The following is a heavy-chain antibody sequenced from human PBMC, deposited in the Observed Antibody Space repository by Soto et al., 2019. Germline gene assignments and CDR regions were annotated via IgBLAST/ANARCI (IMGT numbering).Heavy chain of an antibody. D-gene: IGHD5-12*01. Sequence: QVQLVQSVAEVKKPGASVKVSCKASGYTFTSYYMHWVRQAPGQGLEWMGIINPSGGSTSYAQKFQGRVTMTRDTSTSTVYMELSSLRSEDTAVYYCARDQADIVATIASSYGMDVWGQGTTVTVSS. V-gene: IGHV1-46*01. CDR3: ARDQADIVATIASSYGMDV. J-gene: IGHJ6*02. CDR2: INPSGGST. CDR1: GYTFTSYY.